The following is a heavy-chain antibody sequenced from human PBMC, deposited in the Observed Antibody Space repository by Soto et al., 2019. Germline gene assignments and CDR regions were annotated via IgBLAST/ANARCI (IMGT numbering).Heavy chain of an antibody. J-gene: IGHJ6*02. CDR3: ASYNQRGYYGMDV. CDR2: MNPNSGST. Sequence: EASVKVSSKASGYTFTSYDINWVRQAAGQGLEWMGWMNPNSGSTGYAQKFQGRVTMTRNTSISTAYMELSSLRSEDTAVYYCASYNQRGYYGMDVWGQGTMVTVSS. CDR1: GYTFTSYD. D-gene: IGHD1-20*01. V-gene: IGHV1-8*01.